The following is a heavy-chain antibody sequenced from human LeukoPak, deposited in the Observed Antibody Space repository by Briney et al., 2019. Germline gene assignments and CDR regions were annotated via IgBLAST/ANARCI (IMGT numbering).Heavy chain of an antibody. J-gene: IGHJ4*02. D-gene: IGHD4-17*01. CDR3: ARTSTVTPEGYYFDY. V-gene: IGHV3-53*01. CDR1: GFTVSSNY. CDR2: IYSGGST. Sequence: GGSLRLSCAASGFTVSSNYMSWVRQAPGKGLQWVSVIYSGGSTYYADSVKGRFTISRDNSKNTLYLQMNSLRAEDTAVYYCARTSTVTPEGYYFDYWGQGTLVTVSS.